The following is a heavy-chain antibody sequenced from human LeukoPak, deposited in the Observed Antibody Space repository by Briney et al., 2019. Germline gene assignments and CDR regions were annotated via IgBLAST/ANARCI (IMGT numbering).Heavy chain of an antibody. J-gene: IGHJ4*02. V-gene: IGHV4-31*03. CDR3: ARADGGNSWGYFDY. D-gene: IGHD4-23*01. CDR2: IYYSGST. CDR1: GGSISSGGYY. Sequence: PSETLSLTCTVSGGSISSGGYYWSWIRQHPGKGLEWIGYIYYSGSTYYNPSLKSRVTISVGTSKNQFSLKLSSVTAADTAVYYCARADGGNSWGYFDYWGQGTLVTVSS.